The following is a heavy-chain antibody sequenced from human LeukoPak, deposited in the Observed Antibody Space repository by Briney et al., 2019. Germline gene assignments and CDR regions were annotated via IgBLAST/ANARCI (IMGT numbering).Heavy chain of an antibody. CDR1: GFSFSTHT. J-gene: IGHJ4*02. D-gene: IGHD3/OR15-3a*01. CDR2: ISASSSDI. CDR3: ASNFWTRRNIDY. Sequence: PGGSLRLSCAASGFSFSTHTMNWVRQAPGKGLEWVSFISASSSDIYYADSVKGRFTISRDNAKNSAYLQMDSLRADDTAVFYCASNFWTRRNIDYWGQGTLVTVSS. V-gene: IGHV3-21*01.